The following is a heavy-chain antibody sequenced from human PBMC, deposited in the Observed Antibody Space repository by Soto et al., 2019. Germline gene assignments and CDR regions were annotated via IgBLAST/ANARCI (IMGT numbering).Heavy chain of an antibody. Sequence: QVQLVQSGAELKKPGSSVNVYCQSSGDPFTTYTSSWVRQAPGQGPEWMGRIIPNLGITNYARKYHGRFAIIADTSSTIVYMELSSLKSDDTAVYRCARVHRFSGSQGFDSSGQGTLVTVSS. CDR1: GDPFTTYT. J-gene: IGHJ5*01. CDR3: ARVHRFSGSQGFDS. CDR2: IIPNLGIT. D-gene: IGHD1-26*01. V-gene: IGHV1-69*04.